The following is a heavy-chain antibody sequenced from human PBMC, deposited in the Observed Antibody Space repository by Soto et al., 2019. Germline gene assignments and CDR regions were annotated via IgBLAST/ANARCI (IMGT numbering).Heavy chain of an antibody. CDR3: ARDSKAVAGTELIDY. J-gene: IGHJ4*02. CDR1: CYSISSGYY. Sequence: SETLSLTCAVSCYSISSGYYWGWIRQPPGKGLEWIGSIYHSGSTYYNPSLKSRVTISVDTSKNQFSLKLSSVTAADTAVYYCARDSKAVAGTELIDYWGQGTLVTVSS. CDR2: IYHSGST. V-gene: IGHV4-38-2*02. D-gene: IGHD6-19*01.